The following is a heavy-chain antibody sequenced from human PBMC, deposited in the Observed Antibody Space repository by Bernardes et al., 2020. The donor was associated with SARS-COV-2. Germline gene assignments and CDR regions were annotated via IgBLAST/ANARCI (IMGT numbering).Heavy chain of an antibody. CDR1: SASFTGYY. V-gene: IGHV4-34*01. CDR3: ARGSAAVVSHFMLLFANWYFDL. Sequence: TLSLTRAVYSASFTGYYLSWIRHTPVKGPEWIGEINDSGSTKYNPALKSRVTISVDPSKNQFSLKLNSVTAADTAVYYCARGSAAVVSHFMLLFANWYFDLWGRGTLVTVSS. J-gene: IGHJ2*01. D-gene: IGHD2-15*01. CDR2: INDSGST.